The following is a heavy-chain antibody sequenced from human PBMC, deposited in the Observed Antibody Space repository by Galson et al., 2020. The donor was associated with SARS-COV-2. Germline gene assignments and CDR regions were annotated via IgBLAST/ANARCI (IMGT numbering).Heavy chain of an antibody. V-gene: IGHV4-38-2*01. Sequence: SQTLSLTCAVSGYSVSTTNYWGWVRLAPGKGLEWIGSIYPNGRTYYNPSLESRVTISVDTSRNQFSLTLASVTAADTAFYYCARQGVNMIVLVTVPGWCFDLWGRVTLVTVSS. CDR1: GYSVSTTNY. J-gene: IGHJ2*01. CDR3: ARQGVNMIVLVTVPGWCFDL. D-gene: IGHD2-21*02. CDR2: IYPNGRT.